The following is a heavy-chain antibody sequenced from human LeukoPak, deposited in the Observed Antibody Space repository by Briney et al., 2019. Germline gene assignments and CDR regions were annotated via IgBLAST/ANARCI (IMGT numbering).Heavy chain of an antibody. V-gene: IGHV3-23*01. Sequence: GGFLRLSCAASGFTFSSYAMTWVRQAPGKGLEWVSGITGSGDRTYYADSVKGRFTISRDNSKNTLYLQMNRLRAEDTAVYYCANNKGFSDFWSGYFGWGQGTLVTVSS. CDR2: ITGSGDRT. D-gene: IGHD3-3*01. J-gene: IGHJ4*02. CDR1: GFTFSSYA. CDR3: ANNKGFSDFWSGYFG.